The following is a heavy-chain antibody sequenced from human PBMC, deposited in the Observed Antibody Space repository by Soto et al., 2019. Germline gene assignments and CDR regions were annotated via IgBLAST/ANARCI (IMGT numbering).Heavy chain of an antibody. Sequence: GGSLRLSCSASGFTFSSYAMHWVRQAPGKGLEYVSAISSNGGSTYYADSVKGRFTISRDNSKNTLYLQMSSLRAEDTAVYYWVKDGTLSDDEYGPVATYYFDYWGQGTLVTVSS. CDR2: ISSNGGST. D-gene: IGHD1-1*01. CDR3: VKDGTLSDDEYGPVATYYFDY. CDR1: GFTFSSYA. V-gene: IGHV3-64D*08. J-gene: IGHJ4*02.